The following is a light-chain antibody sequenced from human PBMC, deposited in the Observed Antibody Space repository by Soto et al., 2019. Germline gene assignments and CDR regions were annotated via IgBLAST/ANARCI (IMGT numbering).Light chain of an antibody. J-gene: IGKJ5*01. Sequence: EIMLKHSPASLPVSPCESVTLSCRASQSVASYLAWYQQKPGQAPRLLIYGTSTRATGVPARFSGSGSGTDFTLTISSLQAADFAVYHCQHYNNWPITFGQGTRLEIK. V-gene: IGKV3-15*01. CDR1: QSVASY. CDR2: GTS. CDR3: QHYNNWPIT.